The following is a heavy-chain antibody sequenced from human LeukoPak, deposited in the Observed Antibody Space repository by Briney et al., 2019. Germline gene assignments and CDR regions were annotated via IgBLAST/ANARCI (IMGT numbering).Heavy chain of an antibody. CDR1: GFTFSRYS. CDR2: ISSSSSTI. Sequence: PGGSLRLSCAASGFTFSRYSMNWVRQAPGKGLEWVSYISSSSSTIYYADSVKGRFTISRDNAKNSLYLQMNSLRAEDTAVYYCARARSSYGYGDAFDIWGQGTMVTVSS. D-gene: IGHD5-18*01. J-gene: IGHJ3*02. V-gene: IGHV3-48*01. CDR3: ARARSSYGYGDAFDI.